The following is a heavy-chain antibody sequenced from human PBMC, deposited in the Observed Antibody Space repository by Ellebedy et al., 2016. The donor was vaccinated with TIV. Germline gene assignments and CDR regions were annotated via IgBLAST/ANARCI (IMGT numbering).Heavy chain of an antibody. V-gene: IGHV3-30*03. CDR3: ARGGYYYGMDV. Sequence: PGGSLRLSCAASGFTFSSYGMHWVRQAPGQGLEWVAVISYDGSNKYYADSVKGRFTISRDNSKNTLYLQMNSLRAEDTAVYYCARGGYYYGMDVWGQGTTVTVSS. CDR2: ISYDGSNK. J-gene: IGHJ6*02. CDR1: GFTFSSYG.